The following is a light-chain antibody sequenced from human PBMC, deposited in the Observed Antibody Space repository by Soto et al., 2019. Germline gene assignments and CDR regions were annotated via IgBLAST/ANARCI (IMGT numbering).Light chain of an antibody. CDR2: DAS. CDR3: QQYNSYSWT. V-gene: IGKV1-5*01. Sequence: DIQMTQSPSTLSASVGDRVTITCRASQSISSWLDWYQQKQGKAPKLLIYDASSLESGVPSRFSGSGSGTEFTLTISSLQPDDFATYYCQQYNSYSWTCGQGTKVEI. J-gene: IGKJ1*01. CDR1: QSISSW.